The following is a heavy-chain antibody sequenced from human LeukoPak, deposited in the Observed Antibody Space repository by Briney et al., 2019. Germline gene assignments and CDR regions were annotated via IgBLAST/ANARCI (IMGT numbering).Heavy chain of an antibody. D-gene: IGHD6-13*01. CDR1: GYTLTELS. Sequence: ASVKVSCKVSGYTLTELSMHWVRQAPGKGLEWMGGLDPEDGETIYAQKFQGRVTMTEDTSTDTAYMELSSLRSEDTAVYYCATVRIAAAGNPFDYWGQATLVTVSP. CDR3: ATVRIAAAGNPFDY. CDR2: LDPEDGET. J-gene: IGHJ4*02. V-gene: IGHV1-24*01.